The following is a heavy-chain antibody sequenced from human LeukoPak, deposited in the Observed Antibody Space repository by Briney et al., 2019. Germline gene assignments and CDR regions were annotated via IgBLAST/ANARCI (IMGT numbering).Heavy chain of an antibody. D-gene: IGHD4-17*01. V-gene: IGHV3-21*01. CDR2: ISSSSYI. CDR1: GFTFSSYW. CDR3: ARDRSTVVTREIDY. J-gene: IGHJ4*02. Sequence: GGSLRLSCAASGFTFSSYWMSWVRQAPGKGLEWVSSISSSSYIYYADSVKGRFTISRDNAKNSLYLQMNSLRAEDTAVYYCARDRSTVVTREIDYWGQGTLVTVSS.